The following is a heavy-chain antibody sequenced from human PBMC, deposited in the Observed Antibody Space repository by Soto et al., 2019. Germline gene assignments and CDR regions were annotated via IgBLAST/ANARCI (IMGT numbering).Heavy chain of an antibody. CDR1: GFTFSSYA. CDR3: ANRSSSSTFDY. Sequence: EVQLLESGGGLVQPGESLRLSCAASGFTFSSYAMSWVRQAPGKGREWVSVISGSDDSTYYADSVKGRFTISRDNSKNTLYLQMNRLRAEDTAVYYCANRSSSSTFDYWGQGTLVTVSS. CDR2: ISGSDDST. V-gene: IGHV3-23*01. J-gene: IGHJ4*02. D-gene: IGHD6-6*01.